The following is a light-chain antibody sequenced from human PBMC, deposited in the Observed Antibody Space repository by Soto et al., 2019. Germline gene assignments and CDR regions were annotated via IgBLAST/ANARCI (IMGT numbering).Light chain of an antibody. Sequence: DIQMTQSPSSLSASVGDRVTNTCRASQSINSYLNWYQQKPGRAPKLLIYEASNLQSGVPSRFSAGGSGTDFTLTISSLQPEDFATYYCQPSYSVPLTFGHGTRVDIK. J-gene: IGKJ3*01. CDR1: QSINSY. CDR3: QPSYSVPLT. V-gene: IGKV1-39*01. CDR2: EAS.